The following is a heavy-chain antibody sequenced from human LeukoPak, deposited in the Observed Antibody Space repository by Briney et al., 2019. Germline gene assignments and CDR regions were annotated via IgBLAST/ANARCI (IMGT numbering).Heavy chain of an antibody. Sequence: SETLSLTCTVSGGSISSYYWSWIRQPPGKGLEWNGYIYYSGSTNYNPSLKSRVTISVDTSKNQFSLKLSSVTAADTAVYYCARNRGSSWYGGWFDPWGQGTLVTVSS. CDR1: GGSISSYY. CDR2: IYYSGST. CDR3: ARNRGSSWYGGWFDP. D-gene: IGHD6-13*01. J-gene: IGHJ5*02. V-gene: IGHV4-59*08.